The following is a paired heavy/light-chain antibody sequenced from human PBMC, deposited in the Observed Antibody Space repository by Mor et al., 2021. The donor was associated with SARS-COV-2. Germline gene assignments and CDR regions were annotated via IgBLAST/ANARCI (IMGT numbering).Heavy chain of an antibody. D-gene: IGHD4-17*01. Sequence: QVQLQESGPGLVKPSETLSLTCTVSGGSMSNYYWTWIRQPPGMRLEWIGYVYYTGSTNYNPSLKSRVAISLDTSKNQFSLKLRSVTAADTAVYYCARVSVSTGWYFDLWGRGTLVTVSS. CDR2: VYYTGST. V-gene: IGHV4-59*01. J-gene: IGHJ2*01. CDR3: ARVSVSTGWYFDL. CDR1: GGSMSNYY.
Light chain of an antibody. CDR2: AAS. CDR1: QSISTY. V-gene: IGKV1-39*01. Sequence: DIQVTQSPSSLSASVGDRVTITCRAGQSISTYLNWYQQKPGKAPKLLVYAASSLQSGVPSRFSGSGSGTDFTLTISSLQTEDFATYYCQQCYETPWTFGQGTRVEIK. J-gene: IGKJ1*01. CDR3: QQCYETPWT.